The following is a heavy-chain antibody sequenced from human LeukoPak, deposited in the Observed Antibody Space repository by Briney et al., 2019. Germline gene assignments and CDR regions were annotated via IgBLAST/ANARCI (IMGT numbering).Heavy chain of an antibody. Sequence: GASAKVSCKASGYTFTSYGISWVRQAPGQGLEWMGWISAYNGNTNYAQKLQGRVTMTTDTSTSTAYMELRSLRSDDTAVHYCARVDYSSGWLYNWFDPWGQGTLVTVSS. D-gene: IGHD6-19*01. V-gene: IGHV1-18*01. J-gene: IGHJ5*02. CDR1: GYTFTSYG. CDR2: ISAYNGNT. CDR3: ARVDYSSGWLYNWFDP.